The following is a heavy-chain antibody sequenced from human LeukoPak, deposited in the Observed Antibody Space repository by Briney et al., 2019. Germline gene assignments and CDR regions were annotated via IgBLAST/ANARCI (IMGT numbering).Heavy chain of an antibody. Sequence: SETLSLTRTVSGYSISSGYYWGWIRQPPGKGLEWIGSIYHSGSTYYNPSLKSRVTISVDTSKNQFSLKLSSVTAADTAVYYCARVWWELPFDYWGQGTLVTVSS. CDR3: ARVWWELPFDY. D-gene: IGHD1-26*01. CDR1: GYSISSGYY. V-gene: IGHV4-38-2*02. CDR2: IYHSGST. J-gene: IGHJ4*02.